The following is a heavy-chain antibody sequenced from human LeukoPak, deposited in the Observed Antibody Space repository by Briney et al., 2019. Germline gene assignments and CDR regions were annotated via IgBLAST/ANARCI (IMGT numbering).Heavy chain of an antibody. V-gene: IGHV1-8*02. CDR3: ARGRGVSDY. Sequence: ASVKVSCKASGYTFTGYYMHWVRQAPGQGLEWMGWMNPNSGNTGYAQKFQGRVTMTRNTSISTAYMELSSLRSEDTAVYYCARGRGVSDYWGQGTLVTVSS. CDR1: GYTFTGYY. D-gene: IGHD5-12*01. CDR2: MNPNSGNT. J-gene: IGHJ4*02.